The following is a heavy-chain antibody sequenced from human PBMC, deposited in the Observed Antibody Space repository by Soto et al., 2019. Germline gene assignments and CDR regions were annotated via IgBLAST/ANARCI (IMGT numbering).Heavy chain of an antibody. CDR3: GKLEGRGQIDF. V-gene: IGHV3-23*01. CDR1: GFIFRSYT. CDR2: ISGSGETI. J-gene: IGHJ4*02. Sequence: GGSLRLSCVTSGFIFRSYTMVWVRQAPGKGLEWVAAISGSGETIYYADSVKGRFTVSRDNAKSTLSVQMNSLRAEDTAVYYSGKLEGRGQIDFWGQGTLVTVSS. D-gene: IGHD6-25*01.